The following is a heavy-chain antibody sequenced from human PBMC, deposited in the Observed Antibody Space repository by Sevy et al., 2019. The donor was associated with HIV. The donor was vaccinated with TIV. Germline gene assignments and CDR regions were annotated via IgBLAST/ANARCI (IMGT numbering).Heavy chain of an antibody. CDR1: GYTLTAFA. Sequence: ASVKVSCKVSGYTLTAFAMHWVRQAPGKGLEWMGTFDPEDDERIYAQKFQGRVSMIEDTSADTAYMELSSLRSEDTAIYYCATTKDYYDSSAYPVDYWGQGTLVTVSS. D-gene: IGHD3-22*01. CDR2: FDPEDDER. V-gene: IGHV1-24*01. CDR3: ATTKDYYDSSAYPVDY. J-gene: IGHJ4*02.